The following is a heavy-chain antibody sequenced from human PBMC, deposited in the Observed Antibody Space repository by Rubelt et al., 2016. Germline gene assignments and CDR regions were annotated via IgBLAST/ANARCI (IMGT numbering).Heavy chain of an antibody. V-gene: IGHV1-69*04. CDR2: IIPFLGIA. J-gene: IGHJ4*02. D-gene: IGHD3-10*01. CDR1: GGTFSSYA. Sequence: QVQLVQSGAEVKKPGSSVKVSCKASGGTFSSYAISWVRQAPGQGLEWMGRIIPFLGIAKDAQKFQGRVTITADKSTSTAYMELSSLRSEDTAVYYCAYGSGSVDYWGQGTLVTVSS. CDR3: AYGSGSVDY.